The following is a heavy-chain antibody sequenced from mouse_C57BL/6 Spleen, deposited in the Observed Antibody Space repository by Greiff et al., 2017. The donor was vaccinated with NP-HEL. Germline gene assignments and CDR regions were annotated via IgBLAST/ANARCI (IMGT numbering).Heavy chain of an antibody. D-gene: IGHD2-4*01. V-gene: IGHV1-50*01. J-gene: IGHJ4*01. CDR2: IDPSDSYT. CDR1: GYTFTSYW. CDR3: ARNRLRPSMDY. Sequence: QVQLQQPGAELVKPGASVKLSCKASGYTFTSYWLQWVKQRPGQGLEWIGEIDPSDSYTNYNQKFKGKATLTVDTSSSTAYMQLSSLTSEDTAVYYCARNRLRPSMDYWGQGTSVTVSS.